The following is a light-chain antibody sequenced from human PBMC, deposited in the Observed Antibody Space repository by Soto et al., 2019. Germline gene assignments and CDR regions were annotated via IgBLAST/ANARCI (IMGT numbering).Light chain of an antibody. J-gene: IGKJ4*01. CDR2: GAS. V-gene: IGKV3-15*01. Sequence: EKVMTQSPAALSVSPGERATLSCRASQSVNSNLAWYQQKPGQAPRLLLYGASTRATGIPARFSGSASGTEFTLTISSLQSADSAVYYCQQYNDWPLTFGGGTKVEVK. CDR3: QQYNDWPLT. CDR1: QSVNSN.